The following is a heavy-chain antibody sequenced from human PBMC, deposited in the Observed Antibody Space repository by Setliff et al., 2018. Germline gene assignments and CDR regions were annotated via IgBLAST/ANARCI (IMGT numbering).Heavy chain of an antibody. CDR3: SRLVRFCTKISCQRLLGDDY. CDR1: GFTFTDYG. Sequence: ASVKVSCKSSGFTFTDYGITWVRQVPGQGLEWMGWINNYNLNTQYAPKFQDRITMTTDTSTSTAYLEFKSLRSDDTAIYYCSRLVRFCTKISCQRLLGDDYWGQGARVTVSS. CDR2: INNYNLNT. V-gene: IGHV1-18*01. J-gene: IGHJ4*02. D-gene: IGHD2-2*01.